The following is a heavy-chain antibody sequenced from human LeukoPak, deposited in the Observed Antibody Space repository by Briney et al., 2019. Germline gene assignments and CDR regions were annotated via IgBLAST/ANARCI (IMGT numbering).Heavy chain of an antibody. J-gene: IGHJ4*02. D-gene: IGHD3-16*01. CDR1: GYTFTGYY. CDR2: INPDSGFT. CDR3: APTAEAYTSWWKV. Sequence: ASVKVSCKASGYTFTGYYMHWVRQAPGQGLEFMGWINPDSGFTNYAQRFKGRVTMTRDTSISTAYLEVRSLTSDDTAVYYCAPTAEAYTSWWKVWGQGTLVTVSS. V-gene: IGHV1-2*02.